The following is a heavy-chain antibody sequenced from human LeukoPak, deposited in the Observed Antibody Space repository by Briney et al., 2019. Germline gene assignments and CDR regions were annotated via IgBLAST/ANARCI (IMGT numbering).Heavy chain of an antibody. J-gene: IGHJ5*02. CDR1: GGSISGYF. CDR3: VRSKSGVTGWLDT. CDR2: IYYTGST. Sequence: PSETLSLTCTVSGGSISGYFWTWIRQPPGKGLEWIGYIYYTGSTNYNPSLKSRVTISIDTSKNHFSLNVNSVTAADTAMYYCVRSKSGVTGWLDTSGPGTLVT. D-gene: IGHD2-15*01. V-gene: IGHV4-59*01.